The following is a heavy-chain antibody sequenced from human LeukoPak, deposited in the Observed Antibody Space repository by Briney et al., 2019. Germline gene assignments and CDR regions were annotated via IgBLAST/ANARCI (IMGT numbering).Heavy chain of an antibody. D-gene: IGHD3-10*01. Sequence: PSETLSLTCAVYGGSFSGYYWSWIRQPPGKGLEWIGEINHSGSTNYNPSLKSRVTISVGTSKNQFSLKLSSVTAADTAVYYCATSRSGSYYTSRYFQRWGQGTLVTVSS. CDR2: INHSGST. V-gene: IGHV4-34*01. CDR1: GGSFSGYY. CDR3: ATSRSGSYYTSRYFQR. J-gene: IGHJ1*01.